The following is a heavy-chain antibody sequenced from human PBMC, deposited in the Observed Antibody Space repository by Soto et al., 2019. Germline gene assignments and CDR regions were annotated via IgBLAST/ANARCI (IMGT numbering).Heavy chain of an antibody. CDR2: ISLYSDGT. D-gene: IGHD2-2*01. CDR3: ARVVPGAEAWFGP. CDR1: GYTFSNYG. V-gene: IGHV1-18*01. Sequence: ASVKVSCKTSGYTFSNYGITWVRQAPGQPLEWLGWISLYSDGTNYAQKFQCRVSMTTDTSTTTAYMELRSLRSDDTAVYYGARVVPGAEAWFGPWGQGTLVTVSS. J-gene: IGHJ5*02.